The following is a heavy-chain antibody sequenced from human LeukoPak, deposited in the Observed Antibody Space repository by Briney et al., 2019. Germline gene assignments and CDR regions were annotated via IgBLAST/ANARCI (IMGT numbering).Heavy chain of an antibody. V-gene: IGHV1-8*01. CDR3: ARGISYYDSSGYVYYFDY. CDR1: GYTFTSYD. CDR2: MNPNSGNT. Sequence: ASVKVSCKASGYTFTSYDINWVRQAPGQGLEWMGWMNPNSGNTDYAQKFQGRVTMTRNTSISTAYMELSSLRSEDTAVYYCARGISYYDSSGYVYYFDYWGQGTLVTVSS. J-gene: IGHJ4*02. D-gene: IGHD3-22*01.